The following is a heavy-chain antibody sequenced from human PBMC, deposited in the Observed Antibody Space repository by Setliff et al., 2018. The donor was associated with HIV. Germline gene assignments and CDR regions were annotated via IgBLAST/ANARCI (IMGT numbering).Heavy chain of an antibody. CDR2: INPSGGST. J-gene: IGHJ4*02. D-gene: IGHD2-2*01. CDR3: ARDPLPEGSSTIPVELFDY. Sequence: GASVKVSCKASGYSFTNYGVNWVRQAPGQGLEWMGIINPSGGSTSYAQKFQGRVTMTRDTSTSTVYMELSSLRSEDTAVYYCARDPLPEGSSTIPVELFDYWGQGTLVTVSS. V-gene: IGHV1-46*01. CDR1: GYSFTNYG.